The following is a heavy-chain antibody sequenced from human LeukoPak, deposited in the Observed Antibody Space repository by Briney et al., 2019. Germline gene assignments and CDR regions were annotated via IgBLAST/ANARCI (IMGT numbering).Heavy chain of an antibody. V-gene: IGHV3-23*01. CDR1: RFPFTTYA. CDR3: VAGGIAGGRWAFDI. Sequence: GGSLRLSCAASRFPFTTYAMSWVRQAPGKGLEWVSVISGGGGSTYYADSVKGHFTISRENSKNTLYLQMNSLRVEDTAVYYCVAGGIAGGRWAFDIWGQGTMVTVSS. D-gene: IGHD6-13*01. CDR2: ISGGGGST. J-gene: IGHJ3*02.